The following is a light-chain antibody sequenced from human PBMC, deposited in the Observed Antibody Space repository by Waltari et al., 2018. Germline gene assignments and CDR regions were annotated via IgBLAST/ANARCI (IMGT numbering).Light chain of an antibody. CDR1: NNVVGTYNL. CDR2: GVV. CDR3: CSYAAFGTFV. V-gene: IGLV2-23*02. J-gene: IGLJ2*01. Sequence: QSPLTQPSASSGSRGQSPTISCTGTNNVVGTYNLLSWYQQQPGKAPQLLNYGVVQRPSGISNRFSGSKSATTAALTRFKPQPEDEADYWCSYAAFGTFVFGGGTKLTVL.